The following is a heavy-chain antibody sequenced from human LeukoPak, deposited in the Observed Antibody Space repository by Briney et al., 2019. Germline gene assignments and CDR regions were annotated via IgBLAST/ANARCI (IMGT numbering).Heavy chain of an antibody. CDR2: IYPGDSDT. V-gene: IGHV5-51*01. Sequence: GESLKISCKGSGYIFTSYWIGWVRQMPGKGLEWMGIIYPGDSDTRYSPSFQGQVTISADKSISTAYLQWSSLKASDTAMYYCARDRRSYYYGSGSYRYYGMDVWGQGTTVTVSS. D-gene: IGHD3-10*01. J-gene: IGHJ6*02. CDR3: ARDRRSYYYGSGSYRYYGMDV. CDR1: GYIFTSYW.